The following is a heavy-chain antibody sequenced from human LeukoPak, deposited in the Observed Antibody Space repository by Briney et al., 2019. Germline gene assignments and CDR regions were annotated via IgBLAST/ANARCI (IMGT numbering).Heavy chain of an antibody. CDR1: GFSYDGYG. V-gene: IGHV3-20*01. Sequence: GGSLRLSCAASGFSYDGYGMSWVRQAPEKGLEWVSGINWNGGSTGYADSVKGRFTISRDNAKNSLYLQMNSLRAEDTALYHCARAYGEGSLLTLGYWGQGNLVTVSS. J-gene: IGHJ4*02. D-gene: IGHD2-8*01. CDR3: ARAYGEGSLLTLGY. CDR2: INWNGGST.